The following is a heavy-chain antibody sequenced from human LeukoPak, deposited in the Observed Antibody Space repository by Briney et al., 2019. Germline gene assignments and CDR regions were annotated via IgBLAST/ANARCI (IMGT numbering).Heavy chain of an antibody. CDR3: ARDLVLRYFDWLFGYYYYGMDV. V-gene: IGHV1-8*01. CDR1: GYTFTSYD. J-gene: IGHJ6*02. Sequence: ASVKVSCKASGYTFTSYDINWVRQATGQGLEWMGWMNPNSGNTGYAQKFQGRVTITADESTSTAYMELSSLRSEDTAVYYCARDLVLRYFDWLFGYYYYGMDVWGQGTTVTVSS. D-gene: IGHD3-9*01. CDR2: MNPNSGNT.